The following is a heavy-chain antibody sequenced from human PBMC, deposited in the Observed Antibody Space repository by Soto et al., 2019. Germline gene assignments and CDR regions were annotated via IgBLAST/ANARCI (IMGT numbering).Heavy chain of an antibody. Sequence: QVQLQESGPGLVKPSETLSLTCTVSGGSISGGVHSWSWIRQPPGKGLEWIGHIFDSGRTYYNPSLKSRLTISVDTSKSRFSLRLASGPAADTAGYYCAREIKTLTNVWYFDLWGRGTLVSVSS. V-gene: IGHV4-30-4*01. D-gene: IGHD2-8*01. CDR3: AREIKTLTNVWYFDL. CDR2: IFDSGRT. CDR1: GGSISGGVHS. J-gene: IGHJ2*01.